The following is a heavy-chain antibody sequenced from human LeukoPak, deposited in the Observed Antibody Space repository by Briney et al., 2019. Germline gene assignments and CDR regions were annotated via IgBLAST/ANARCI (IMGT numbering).Heavy chain of an antibody. J-gene: IGHJ3*02. CDR2: IYYSGTT. CDR1: GGSINSVY. Sequence: SETLSLTCTVSGGSINSVYWSWIRQPPGKGLEWIAYIYYSGTTSYNPSLKSRVTISVDTSKNQFSLKLSSVTAADTAVYYCARGGVVVTVFAFDIWGQGTMVTVSS. D-gene: IGHD2-21*02. CDR3: ARGGVVVTVFAFDI. V-gene: IGHV4-59*12.